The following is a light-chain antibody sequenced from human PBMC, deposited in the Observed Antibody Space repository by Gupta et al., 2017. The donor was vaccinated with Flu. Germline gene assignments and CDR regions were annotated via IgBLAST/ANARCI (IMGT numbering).Light chain of an antibody. J-gene: IGKJ1*01. Sequence: VTLGEPASMYCNTSQCRRSRGDYKYLDWYMQKPGQAPQLLIYMATTRAYGVPDRFSGSGFGTDFTLKISRGEAEDVGVYYCKQRLQTPRTFGQGTKVDIK. V-gene: IGKV2-28*01. CDR3: KQRLQTPRT. CDR1: QCRRSRGDYKY. CDR2: MAT.